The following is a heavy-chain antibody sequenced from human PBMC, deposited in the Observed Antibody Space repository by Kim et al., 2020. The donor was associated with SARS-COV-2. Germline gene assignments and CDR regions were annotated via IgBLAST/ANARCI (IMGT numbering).Heavy chain of an antibody. V-gene: IGHV4-59*01. D-gene: IGHD1-1*01. CDR3: ARDGRDNWNDAYYYGMDV. CDR1: GGSISSYY. CDR2: IYYSGST. J-gene: IGHJ6*02. Sequence: SETLSLTCTVSGGSISSYYWSWIRQPPGKGLEWIGYIYYSGSTNYNPSLKSRVTISVDTSKNQFSLKLSSVTAADTAVYYCARDGRDNWNDAYYYGMDVWGQGTTVTVSS.